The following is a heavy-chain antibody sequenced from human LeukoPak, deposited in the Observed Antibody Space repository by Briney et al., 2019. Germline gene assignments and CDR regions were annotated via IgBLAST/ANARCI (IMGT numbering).Heavy chain of an antibody. J-gene: IGHJ4*02. CDR3: ARDTWTTVTTTADY. CDR2: ISSSGSTI. V-gene: IGHV3-11*04. Sequence: GGSLRLSCAASGFTFSDYYMSWIRQAPGKGLEWVSYISSSGSTIYYADSVKGRFTISRDNAKNSLYLQMNSLRAEDTAVYYCARDTWTTVTTTADYWGQGTLVTVSS. CDR1: GFTFSDYY. D-gene: IGHD4-17*01.